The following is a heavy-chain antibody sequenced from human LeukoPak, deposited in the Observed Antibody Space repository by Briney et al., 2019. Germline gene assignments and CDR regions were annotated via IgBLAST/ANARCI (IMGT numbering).Heavy chain of an antibody. D-gene: IGHD5-24*01. J-gene: IGHJ5*02. Sequence: SETLSLTCTVSGGSISSYYWSWIRQPPGKGLKWIGYIYYSGSTKYNPALKSRVTISADTSKNQFSLKLSSVTAADTAVYYCARDPRRWGDFSVGHWFDPWGQGTLVTVSS. V-gene: IGHV4-59*01. CDR3: ARDPRRWGDFSVGHWFDP. CDR1: GGSISSYY. CDR2: IYYSGST.